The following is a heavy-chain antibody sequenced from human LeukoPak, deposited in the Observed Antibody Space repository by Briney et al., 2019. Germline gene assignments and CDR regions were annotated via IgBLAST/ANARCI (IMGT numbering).Heavy chain of an antibody. V-gene: IGHV1-2*02. CDR1: GYTFTGYY. CDR2: INPNSGGT. Sequence: GASVKVSCKASGYTFTGYYMHWVRQAPGQGLEWMGWINPNSGGTNYAQKFQGRVTMTRDTSISTAYMELSRLRSDDTAVYYCARDLRPPYYDFWSGEGPMDYWGQGTLVTVSS. CDR3: ARDLRPPYYDFWSGEGPMDY. J-gene: IGHJ4*02. D-gene: IGHD3-3*01.